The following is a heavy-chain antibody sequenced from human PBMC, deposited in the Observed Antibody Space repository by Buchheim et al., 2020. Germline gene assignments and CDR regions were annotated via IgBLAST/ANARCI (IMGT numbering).Heavy chain of an antibody. Sequence: QLQLQESGPGLVKPSETLSLNCIVSGGSIGSTNSFWGWIRQPPGKGLEWIGSIYYSGNTYYNPSLKSRVTISLDTYKNLFSLKLTSVTAADTAVYYCARDPSAYVTLVRGVDGMDVWGQGTT. D-gene: IGHD3-10*01. CDR2: IYYSGNT. J-gene: IGHJ6*02. V-gene: IGHV4-39*07. CDR1: GGSIGSTNSF. CDR3: ARDPSAYVTLVRGVDGMDV.